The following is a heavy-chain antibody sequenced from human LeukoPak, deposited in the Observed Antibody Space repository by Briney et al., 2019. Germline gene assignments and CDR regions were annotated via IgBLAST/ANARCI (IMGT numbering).Heavy chain of an antibody. CDR1: GFTFSDHY. D-gene: IGHD3-22*01. Sequence: PGGSLRLSCAASGFTFSDHYMSWIRQAPGKGLEWVSYISSSGSTIYYADSVKGRFTISRDNAKNSLYLQMNSLRAEDTAVYYCARESMIMYYYDSSGYYNNWGQGALVTVSS. CDR3: ARESMIMYYYDSSGYYNN. V-gene: IGHV3-11*01. CDR2: ISSSGSTI. J-gene: IGHJ4*02.